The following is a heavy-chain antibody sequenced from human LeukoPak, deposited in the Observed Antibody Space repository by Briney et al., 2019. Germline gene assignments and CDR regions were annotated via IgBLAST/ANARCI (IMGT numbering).Heavy chain of an antibody. CDR2: ISSSSSTI. D-gene: IGHD4-17*01. V-gene: IGHV3-48*01. Sequence: AGGSLRLSCAASGFTFSSYAMSWVRQAPGKGLEWVSYISSSSSTIYYADSVKGRFTISRDNAKNSLYLQMNSLRAEDTAVYYCAREYGSIDYWGQGTLVTVSS. CDR1: GFTFSSYA. CDR3: AREYGSIDY. J-gene: IGHJ4*02.